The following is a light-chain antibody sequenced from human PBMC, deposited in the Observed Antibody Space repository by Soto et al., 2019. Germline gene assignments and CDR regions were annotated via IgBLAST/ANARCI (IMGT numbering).Light chain of an antibody. Sequence: DIQMTQSPSTLSASIGDRVTITCRASQSVDSWLAWYQQQPGKAPKLLIYRASTLQTGVPSRFSGTGSGTQFTLTISSLQPDDFATYYCQHYNAYSRVFGQGTKVEIK. J-gene: IGKJ1*01. V-gene: IGKV1-5*03. CDR3: QHYNAYSRV. CDR1: QSVDSW. CDR2: RAS.